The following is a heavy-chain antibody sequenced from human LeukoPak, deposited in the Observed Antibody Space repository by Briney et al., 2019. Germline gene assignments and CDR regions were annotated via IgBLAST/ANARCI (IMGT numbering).Heavy chain of an antibody. CDR1: GGSISSHY. CDR3: ARDPDYGWFDP. V-gene: IGHV4-59*11. D-gene: IGHD3-16*01. CDR2: VYYSGST. J-gene: IGHJ5*02. Sequence: SETLSLTCTVSGGSISSHYWSWIRQPPGKGLEWIGYVYYSGSTNYNPSLKSRVTISVDTSKNQFSLKLSSVTAADTAVYYCARDPDYGWFDPWGQGTLVTVSS.